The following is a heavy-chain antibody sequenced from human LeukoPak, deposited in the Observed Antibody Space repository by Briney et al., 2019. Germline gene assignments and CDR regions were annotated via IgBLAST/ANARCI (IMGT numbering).Heavy chain of an antibody. CDR3: ATTVRYFDWLSSPRGFDY. CDR2: ISGSGGST. Sequence: QAGGSLRLSCAASGFTFSSYAMSWVRQAPGKGLEWVSAISGSGGSTYYADSVKGRFTIARDNSKNTLYLQMDSLRAEDTALYYCATTVRYFDWLSSPRGFDYWGQGTLVTVSS. J-gene: IGHJ4*02. V-gene: IGHV3-23*01. CDR1: GFTFSSYA. D-gene: IGHD3-9*01.